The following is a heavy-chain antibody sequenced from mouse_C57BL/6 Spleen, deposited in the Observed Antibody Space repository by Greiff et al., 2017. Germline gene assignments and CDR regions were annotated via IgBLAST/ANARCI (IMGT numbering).Heavy chain of an antibody. V-gene: IGHV2-9-1*01. D-gene: IGHD2-1*01. J-gene: IGHJ1*03. CDR1: GFSLTSYA. CDR3: ARRGSYGNPWYFDV. CDR2: IWTGGGT. Sequence: QVQLQQSGPGLVAPSQSLSITCTVSGFSLTSYAISWVRQPPGKGLEWLGVIWTGGGTNYNSALKSRLSISKDNSKSQVFLKMNSLQTDDTARYYCARRGSYGNPWYFDVWGTGTTVTVSS.